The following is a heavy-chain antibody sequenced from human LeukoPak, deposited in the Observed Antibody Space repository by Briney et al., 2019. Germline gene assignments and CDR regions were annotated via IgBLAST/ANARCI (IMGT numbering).Heavy chain of an antibody. D-gene: IGHD6-13*01. CDR2: TNPNSGGT. CDR1: GYTFTGYY. Sequence: ASVTVSCKQSGYTFTGYYMHGVGQAPGQGGEGMGWTNPNSGGTTYAQKFQGRVTMTRDTSISTAYMELSRLRSDDTAVYYCARDSGYEQQLTDWGQGTLVTVSS. CDR3: ARDSGYEQQLTD. J-gene: IGHJ4*02. V-gene: IGHV1-2*02.